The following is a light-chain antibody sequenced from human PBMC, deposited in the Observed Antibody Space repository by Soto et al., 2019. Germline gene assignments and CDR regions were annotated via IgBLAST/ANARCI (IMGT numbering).Light chain of an antibody. Sequence: ELVLTQSPSTLAVSQGEIATLSCRASQSVSSNLAWYQQRPGQAPRLLISGASTSDTGIPARFSGSGSGTEFPLTISRLQSDDFAVSHCQQYNNWPPYTFGQGTKLDFK. CDR3: QQYNNWPPYT. CDR1: QSVSSN. J-gene: IGKJ2*01. V-gene: IGKV3-15*01. CDR2: GAS.